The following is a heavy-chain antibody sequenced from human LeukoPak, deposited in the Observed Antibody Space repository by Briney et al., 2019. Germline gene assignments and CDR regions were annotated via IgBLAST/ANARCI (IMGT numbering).Heavy chain of an antibody. D-gene: IGHD6-13*01. CDR1: GFSFDDHA. Sequence: PGGSLRLSCAASGFSFDDHAMDWVRQAPGKGLEWVSGISWNSNSIGYADSVKGRLTISRDNAKNSLYLQMNSLTSEDTALYYCAKDKYSSSLSEFDYWGQGTLVTVSS. J-gene: IGHJ4*02. CDR3: AKDKYSSSLSEFDY. V-gene: IGHV3-9*01. CDR2: ISWNSNSI.